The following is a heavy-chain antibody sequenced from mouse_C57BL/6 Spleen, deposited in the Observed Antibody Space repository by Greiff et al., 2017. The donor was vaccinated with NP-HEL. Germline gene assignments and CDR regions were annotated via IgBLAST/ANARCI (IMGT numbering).Heavy chain of an antibody. Sequence: QVQLKQSGAELVRPGASVTLSCKASGYTFTDYEMHWVKQTPVHGLEWIGAIDPETGGTAYNQKFKGKAILTAEKSSSTAYMELRSLTSEDSAVYYCTRVVAYYYAMDYWGQGTSVTVSS. CDR2: IDPETGGT. J-gene: IGHJ4*01. CDR1: GYTFTDYE. D-gene: IGHD1-1*01. V-gene: IGHV1-15*01. CDR3: TRVVAYYYAMDY.